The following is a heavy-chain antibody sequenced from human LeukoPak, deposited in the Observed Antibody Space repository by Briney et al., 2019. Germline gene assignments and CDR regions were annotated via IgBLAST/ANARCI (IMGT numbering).Heavy chain of an antibody. V-gene: IGHV4-34*01. D-gene: IGHD3-16*02. J-gene: IGHJ4*02. CDR3: ARAGYDYVWGSYRYPYFDY. Sequence: SETLSLTYAVYGGSFSGYYWSWIRQSPGKGLEWIGEINHSGSTNYNPSLKSRVTISVDTSKNQFSLKLSSVTAADTAVYYCARAGYDYVWGSYRYPYFDYWGQGTLVTVSS. CDR2: INHSGST. CDR1: GGSFSGYY.